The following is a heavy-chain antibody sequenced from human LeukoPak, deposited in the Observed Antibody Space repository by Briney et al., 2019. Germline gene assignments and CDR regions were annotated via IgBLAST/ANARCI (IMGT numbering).Heavy chain of an antibody. J-gene: IGHJ3*02. CDR3: ARWELLNVNAFDI. CDR2: ISAYNGNT. V-gene: IGHV1-18*01. CDR1: GYTFTSYG. Sequence: ASVTVSCKASGYTFTSYGISWVRQAPGQGREWMGWISAYNGNTNYAQKLQGRVTMTTDTSTSTAYMELRSLRSDDTAVYYCARWELLNVNAFDIWGQGTMVTVSS. D-gene: IGHD1-26*01.